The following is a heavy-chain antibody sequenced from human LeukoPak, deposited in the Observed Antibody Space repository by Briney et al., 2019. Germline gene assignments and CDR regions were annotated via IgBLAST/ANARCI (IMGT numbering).Heavy chain of an antibody. J-gene: IGHJ4*02. CDR2: IHYTGST. CDR3: AGGPAVTTNDY. Sequence: PSETLSLTCTASGASISSYHWTWIRQTPGKGLEWIGYIHYTGSTNYNPSLKSRVTISVDTSKGQFSLDLTSVTAADTAVYYCAGGPAVTTNDYWGQGTLVTVFS. CDR1: GASISSYH. D-gene: IGHD4-17*01. V-gene: IGHV4-59*01.